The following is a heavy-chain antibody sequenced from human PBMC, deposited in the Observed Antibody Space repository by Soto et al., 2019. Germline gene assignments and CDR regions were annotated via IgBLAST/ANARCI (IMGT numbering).Heavy chain of an antibody. Sequence: KPSETLSLTCTVSGGSISSSSYYWGWIRQPPGKGLEWIGSIYYSGSTYYNPSLKSRVTISVDTSKNQFSLKLSSVTAADTAVYYCARPGYCSGGSCLDHYYYYGMDVWGQGTTVTVSS. CDR3: ARPGYCSGGSCLDHYYYYGMDV. V-gene: IGHV4-39*01. CDR1: GGSISSSSYY. D-gene: IGHD2-15*01. CDR2: IYYSGST. J-gene: IGHJ6*02.